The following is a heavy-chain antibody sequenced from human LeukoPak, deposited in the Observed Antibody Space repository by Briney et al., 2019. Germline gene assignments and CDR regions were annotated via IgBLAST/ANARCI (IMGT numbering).Heavy chain of an antibody. J-gene: IGHJ4*02. Sequence: GGSLRLSCVASGFTFSTCEMNWVRQAPGKGLEWVSYITGSGNYIYYADSVKGRFTISRDNSNSTLYLQMNSLRAEDTAVYYCARDKSTSCYYFDYWGQGALVTVSS. V-gene: IGHV3-48*03. CDR2: ITGSGNYI. CDR1: GFTFSTCE. D-gene: IGHD2-2*01. CDR3: ARDKSTSCYYFDY.